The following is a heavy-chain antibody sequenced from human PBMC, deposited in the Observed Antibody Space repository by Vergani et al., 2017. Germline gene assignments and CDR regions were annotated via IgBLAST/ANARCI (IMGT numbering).Heavy chain of an antibody. CDR1: GGTFSSYA. D-gene: IGHD2-2*01. CDR2: IIPIFGTA. J-gene: IGHJ6*02. Sequence: QVQLVQSGAEVKKPGASVKVSCKASGGTFSSYAISWVRQAPGQGLEWMGRIIPIFGTANYAQKFQGRVTITADESTSTAYMELSSLRSEDTAVYYCARVVPAARREYYYYGMDVWGQGTTVTVSS. CDR3: ARVVPAARREYYYYGMDV. V-gene: IGHV1-69*15.